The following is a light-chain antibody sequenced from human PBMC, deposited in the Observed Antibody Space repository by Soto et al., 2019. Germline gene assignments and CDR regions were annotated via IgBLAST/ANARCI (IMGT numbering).Light chain of an antibody. J-gene: IGKJ1*01. Sequence: EIVMTQSPATLSVSPGERATLSCRASQSVSINLAWYQQKPGQAPRLLIYGASTRATGIPARFSGSGSGTDFTRTISSLQSEDFAVYYCQHYNNWPPWTFGQGTKVEIK. CDR3: QHYNNWPPWT. V-gene: IGKV3-15*01. CDR1: QSVSIN. CDR2: GAS.